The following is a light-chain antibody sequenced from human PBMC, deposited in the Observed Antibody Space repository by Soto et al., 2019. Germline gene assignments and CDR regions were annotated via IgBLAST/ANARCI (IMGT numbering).Light chain of an antibody. J-gene: IGKJ1*01. CDR2: GAS. CDR3: QQYNNWPRT. V-gene: IGKV3-15*01. Sequence: EIVMTQSPATLSVSLGERATLSCRAGQSVSSNLAWYQQKPGQAPRLLIYGASTRATGIPARFSGSGSGTEFTLTISSLQSEDFAVYYCQQYNNWPRTFGQGTKVDIK. CDR1: QSVSSN.